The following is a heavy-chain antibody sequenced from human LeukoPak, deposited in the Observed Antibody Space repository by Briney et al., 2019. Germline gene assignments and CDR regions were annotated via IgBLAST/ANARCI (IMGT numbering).Heavy chain of an antibody. V-gene: IGHV4-34*01. Sequence: SETLSLTCAVYGGSFSDYWWTWIRQSPGKGLEWIGEVNHSGRTNYNPSLKSRVSISVDRSKKQFSLTLTSVTAADTAVHYCARDRSVGVLPAPPFDFWGQGTLVTVSS. CDR2: VNHSGRT. J-gene: IGHJ4*02. CDR3: ARDRSVGVLPAPPFDF. D-gene: IGHD6-6*01. CDR1: GGSFSDYW.